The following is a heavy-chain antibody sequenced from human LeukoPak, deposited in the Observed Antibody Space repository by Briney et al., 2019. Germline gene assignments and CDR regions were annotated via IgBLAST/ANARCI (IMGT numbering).Heavy chain of an antibody. J-gene: IGHJ4*02. CDR1: GFTFSSYG. V-gene: IGHV3-23*01. CDR2: ISGSGGST. Sequence: GGSLRLSCTASGFTFSSYGMSWVHQAPGKGLEWVSAISGSGGSTYYADSVKGRFTISRDNSKNTLYLQMNSLRAEDTAVYYCAKDQRIALTDYWGQGTLVTVSS. CDR3: AKDQRIALTDY. D-gene: IGHD2-2*01.